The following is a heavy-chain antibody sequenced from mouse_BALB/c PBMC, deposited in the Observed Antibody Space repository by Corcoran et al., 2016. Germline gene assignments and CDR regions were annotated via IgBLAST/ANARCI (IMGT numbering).Heavy chain of an antibody. CDR3: VTPYAMDY. D-gene: IGHD2-12*01. CDR2: IDPETGGT. Sequence: QVQLQQSGAELVRPWASVTLSCKASGYTFTGYEMHWVKQTPVHGLEWIGAIDPETGGTAYNQKFKGKATLTADKSSSTAYMELRSLTSEDSAVYYCVTPYAMDYCGQGTSVTVSS. J-gene: IGHJ4*01. CDR1: GYTFTGYE. V-gene: IGHV1-15*01.